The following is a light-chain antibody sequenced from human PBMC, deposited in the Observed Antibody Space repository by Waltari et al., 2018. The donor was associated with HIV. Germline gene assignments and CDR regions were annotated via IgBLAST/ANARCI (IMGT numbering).Light chain of an antibody. CDR2: GAS. CDR1: QSISSSY. J-gene: IGKJ4*01. V-gene: IGKV3-20*01. CDR3: QQYGSTTGLT. Sequence: EIVLTQSPGTLSLSPGERATLSCRASQSISSSYLAWYQQKPGQAPRLLIYGASSRATDIPDRFSGSGSGTDFTLTINRLEPEDFAVYYCQQYGSTTGLTFGGGTKVEIK.